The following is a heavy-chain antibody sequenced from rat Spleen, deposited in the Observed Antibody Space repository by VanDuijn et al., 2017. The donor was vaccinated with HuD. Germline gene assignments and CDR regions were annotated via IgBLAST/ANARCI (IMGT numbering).Heavy chain of an antibody. V-gene: IGHV5-29*01. CDR3: ARSYTTDPYWYFDF. Sequence: AWVRQAPTKGLEWVATISYDGSSTYYRDSVKGRFTISRDNAKSTLYLQMDSLRSEDTATYYCARSYTTDPYWYFDFWGPGTMVTVSS. J-gene: IGHJ1*01. CDR2: ISYDGSST. D-gene: IGHD1-6*01.